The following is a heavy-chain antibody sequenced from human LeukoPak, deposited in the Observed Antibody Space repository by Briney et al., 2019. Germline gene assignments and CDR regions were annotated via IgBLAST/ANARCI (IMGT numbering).Heavy chain of an antibody. J-gene: IGHJ4*02. CDR1: GGTFSSYA. CDR2: ISAYNGNT. D-gene: IGHD2-2*01. CDR3: ANFHCSSTSCYLGAFDY. Sequence: ASVKVSCKASGGTFSSYAISWVRQAPGQGLEWMGWISAYNGNTNYAQKLQGRVTMTTDTSTSTAYMELRSLRSDDTAVYYCANFHCSSTSCYLGAFDYWGQGTLVTVSS. V-gene: IGHV1-18*01.